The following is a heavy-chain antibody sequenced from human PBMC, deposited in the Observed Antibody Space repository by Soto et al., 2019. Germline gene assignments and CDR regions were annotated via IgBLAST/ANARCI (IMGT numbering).Heavy chain of an antibody. J-gene: IGHJ6*02. D-gene: IGHD1-1*01. CDR3: ARGVQLEEGYYGMDV. CDR1: GFTFSSYG. V-gene: IGHV3-33*01. CDR2: IWYDGSNK. Sequence: HPGGSLRLSCAASGFTFSSYGMHWVRQAPGKGLEWVAVIWYDGSNKYYADSVKGRFTISRDNSKNTLYLQMNSLRAEDTAVYYCARGVQLEEGYYGMDVWGQGTTVTVSS.